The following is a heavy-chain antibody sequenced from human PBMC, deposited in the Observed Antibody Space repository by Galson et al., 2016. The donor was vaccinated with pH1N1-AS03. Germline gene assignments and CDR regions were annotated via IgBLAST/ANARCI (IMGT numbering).Heavy chain of an antibody. CDR1: RGSFGGAY. CDR2: IIIGRGLPP. CDR3: ARRPTGIDY. D-gene: IGHD3-10*01. Sequence: ETLSLTCTVSRGSFGGAYWTWIRQPPGKGLEWIGEIIIGRGLPPTYTPSLKRRVTISIDTSRGELSLKLRSVTAADTGVYYCARRPTGIDYWGKGVQVTVSS. V-gene: IGHV4-34*12. J-gene: IGHJ4*02.